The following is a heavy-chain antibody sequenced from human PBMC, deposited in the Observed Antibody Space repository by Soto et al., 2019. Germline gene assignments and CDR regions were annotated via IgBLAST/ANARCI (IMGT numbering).Heavy chain of an antibody. Sequence: SETLSLTCTVSGGSISSYYWSWIRQPPGKGLEWIGYIYYSGSTNYNPSLKSRVTISVDTSKNQFSLKLSSVTAADTAVYYCARFPYYDYVWGSYRGNWFDPWGQGTLVTVSS. D-gene: IGHD3-16*02. J-gene: IGHJ5*02. V-gene: IGHV4-59*01. CDR2: IYYSGST. CDR1: GGSISSYY. CDR3: ARFPYYDYVWGSYRGNWFDP.